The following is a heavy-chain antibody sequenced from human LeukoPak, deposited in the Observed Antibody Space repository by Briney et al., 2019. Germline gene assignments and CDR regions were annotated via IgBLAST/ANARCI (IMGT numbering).Heavy chain of an antibody. J-gene: IGHJ5*02. V-gene: IGHV3-23*01. CDR3: ARDSSSWFNCFDP. Sequence: PGGSLRLSCAASGFTFSSYAMSWVRQAPGKGLEWVSGLSNSGDSRYYADSVQGRFTISRDNAKNSLYLQMNSLRAEDTAVYYCARDSSSWFNCFDPWGQGTLVTVSS. CDR2: LSNSGDSR. D-gene: IGHD6-13*01. CDR1: GFTFSSYA.